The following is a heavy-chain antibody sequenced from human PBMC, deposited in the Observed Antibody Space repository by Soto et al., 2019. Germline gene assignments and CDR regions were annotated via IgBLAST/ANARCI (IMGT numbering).Heavy chain of an antibody. CDR1: GGSISSGSFY. D-gene: IGHD2-15*01. CDR2: IYYSGDT. V-gene: IGHV4-31*03. CDR3: AREWSGGRRDGNPDKYYGMDV. J-gene: IGHJ6*02. Sequence: SETLARTGTVSGGSISSGSFYLTWISQHPWKGLEFIVYIYYSGDTYYNPSLRSRVIISLDTSKNQFSLRLNSVTAADTAVYYCAREWSGGRRDGNPDKYYGMDVWGQGTKVTVSS.